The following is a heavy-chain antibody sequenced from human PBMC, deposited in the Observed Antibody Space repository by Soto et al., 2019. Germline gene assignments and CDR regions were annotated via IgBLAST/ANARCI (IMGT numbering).Heavy chain of an antibody. CDR1: GGTFSSYC. Sequence: QVQLVQSGAEVKKPGSSVKVSCKASGGTFSSYCISWVRQAPGQGLEWMGRIIPILGIAIYAQKFQDRVTITADKSTSTAYMERRSLRSDDTAVYYCASESEDAAMVKGYYDFSTDVWGKGTTVTVSS. J-gene: IGHJ6*03. CDR2: IIPILGIA. CDR3: ASESEDAAMVKGYYDFSTDV. V-gene: IGHV1-69*02. D-gene: IGHD5-18*01.